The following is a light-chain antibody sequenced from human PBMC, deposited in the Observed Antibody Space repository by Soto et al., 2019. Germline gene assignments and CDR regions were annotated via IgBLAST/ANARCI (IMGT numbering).Light chain of an antibody. V-gene: IGLV1-40*01. Sequence: QSVLTQPPSVSGAPGQRVTISCTGRSSNIGAGYDVHWYQQLPGTAPKLLIYGNSNRPSGVPDRFSGSKSGTSASLAITGLQAEDEADYYCQSYDSNLFWVFGGGTKLTVL. J-gene: IGLJ3*02. CDR2: GNS. CDR3: QSYDSNLFWV. CDR1: SSNIGAGYD.